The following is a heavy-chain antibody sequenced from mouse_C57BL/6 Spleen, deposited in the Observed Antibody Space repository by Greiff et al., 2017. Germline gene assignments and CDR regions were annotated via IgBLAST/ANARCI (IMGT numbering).Heavy chain of an antibody. D-gene: IGHD1-1*02. CDR3: ARERATMGYFDY. V-gene: IGHV5-16*01. Sequence: DVHLVESEGGLVQPGSSMKLSCTASGFTFSDYYMAWVRQVPEKGLEWVANINYDGSSTYYLDSLKSRFIISRDNAKNILYLQMSSLKSEDTATYYCARERATMGYFDYWGQGTTLTVSS. CDR1: GFTFSDYY. J-gene: IGHJ2*01. CDR2: INYDGSST.